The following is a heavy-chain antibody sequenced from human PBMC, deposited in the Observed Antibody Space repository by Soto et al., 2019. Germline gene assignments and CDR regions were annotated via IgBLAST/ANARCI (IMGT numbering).Heavy chain of an antibody. CDR2: IYYSGST. D-gene: IGHD2-21*01. CDR3: ATRGGDFDY. CDR1: GGSISSYY. J-gene: IGHJ4*02. V-gene: IGHV4-59*08. Sequence: LSLTCTVSGGSISSYYWSWIRQPPGKGLEWIGYIYYSGSTNYNPSLKSRVTISVDTSKNQFSLKLSSVTAADTAVYYCATRGGDFDYWGQGTLVTVSS.